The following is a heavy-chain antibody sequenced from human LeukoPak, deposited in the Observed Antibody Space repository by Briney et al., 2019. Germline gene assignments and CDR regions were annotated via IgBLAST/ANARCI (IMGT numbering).Heavy chain of an antibody. CDR2: IYPGDSDT. Sequence: GESLKISCKGSGYSFTSYWIGWVRQMPGKGLEWMGIIYPGDSDTRYSPSFQGQVTISADKSISTAYLQWSSLKASDTAMYYCARRTGERPGSYNWFDPWGQGTLVTVSS. CDR1: GYSFTSYW. V-gene: IGHV5-51*01. J-gene: IGHJ5*02. D-gene: IGHD3-16*01. CDR3: ARRTGERPGSYNWFDP.